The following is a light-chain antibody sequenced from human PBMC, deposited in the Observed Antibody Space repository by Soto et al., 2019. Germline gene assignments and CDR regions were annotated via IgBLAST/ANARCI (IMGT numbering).Light chain of an antibody. CDR1: SSDVGGYNY. CDR3: SSYTSSSTLG. V-gene: IGLV2-14*01. CDR2: DVS. J-gene: IGLJ3*02. Sequence: QSALTQPASVSGSPGQSITISCTGTSSDVGGYNYVSWYQQHPGKAPKLMIYDVSNRPSGVSNRLSGSKFGNTASLTIPGLQAEDEADYSCSSYTSSSTLGFGGGTKVTVL.